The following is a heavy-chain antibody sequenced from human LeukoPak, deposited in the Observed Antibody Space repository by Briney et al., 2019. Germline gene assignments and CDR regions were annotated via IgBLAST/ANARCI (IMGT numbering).Heavy chain of an antibody. D-gene: IGHD1-26*01. J-gene: IGHJ4*02. V-gene: IGHV3-21*01. Sequence: PGGSLRLSCAASGFTFDDYAMHWVRQAPGKGLEWVSSISSTNTYIYYADSVKGRFTISRDNAKNSLYLQMNSLRAEDTAVYYCARDDERDYTNLVGATLDYWGRGTLVTVSS. CDR3: ARDDERDYTNLVGATLDY. CDR2: ISSTNTYI. CDR1: GFTFDDYA.